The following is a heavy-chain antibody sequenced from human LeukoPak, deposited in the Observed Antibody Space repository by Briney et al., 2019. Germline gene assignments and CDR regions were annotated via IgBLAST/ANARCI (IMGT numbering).Heavy chain of an antibody. CDR3: AKAGPMNWFDP. CDR1: GFTFSSYG. CDR2: ISYDGSNK. J-gene: IGHJ5*02. Sequence: GGSLRLSCAASGFTFSSYGMHGVRQAPGKGLEGVAVISYDGSNKYYADSVKGRFTISRDNSKNTLYLQMNSLRAEDTAVYYCAKAGPMNWFDPWGQGTLVTVSS. V-gene: IGHV3-30*18.